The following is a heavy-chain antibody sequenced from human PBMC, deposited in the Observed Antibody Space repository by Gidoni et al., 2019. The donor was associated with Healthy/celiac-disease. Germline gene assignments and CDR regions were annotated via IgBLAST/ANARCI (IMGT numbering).Heavy chain of an antibody. J-gene: IGHJ3*02. CDR1: TFSNAW. V-gene: IGHV3-15*01. D-gene: IGHD3-10*01. CDR3: TTDGGITMVRGVIVNHAFDI. CDR2: IKSKTDGGTT. Sequence: TFSNAWMSWVRQAPGKGLEWVGRIKSKTDGGTTDYAAPVKGRFTISRDDSKNTLYLQMNSLKTEDTAVYYCTTDGGITMVRGVIVNHAFDIWGQGTMVTVSS.